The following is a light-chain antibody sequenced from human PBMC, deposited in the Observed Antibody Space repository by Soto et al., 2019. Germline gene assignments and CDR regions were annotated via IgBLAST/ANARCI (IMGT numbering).Light chain of an antibody. CDR1: QDIKKR. CDR2: AAS. CDR3: HQASSFPYT. V-gene: IGKV1-12*01. Sequence: DIQMTQSPSSVSASVGETINITCRASQDIKKRLAWYQQKPGKAPKVLIYAASNLESGVSSRFSGSGSGTEFSLTISSLQTEDFATYFCHQASSFPYTFGPGTKVDIK. J-gene: IGKJ3*01.